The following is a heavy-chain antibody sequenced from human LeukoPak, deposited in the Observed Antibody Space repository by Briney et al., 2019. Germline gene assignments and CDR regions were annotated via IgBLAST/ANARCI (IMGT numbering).Heavy chain of an antibody. CDR2: ISGSSGYI. CDR1: GFTFSSCW. CDR3: GRDSVTVAPAAPDY. D-gene: IGHD2-2*01. J-gene: IGHJ4*02. Sequence: GGSLRLSCAASGFTFSSCWMHWVRQAPGKGLVWVSSISGSSGYIYYADSVKGRFTISRDNAKNSVYLQMNSLRAEDTAVYFCGRDSVTVAPAAPDYWGQGTLVTVSS. V-gene: IGHV3-21*01.